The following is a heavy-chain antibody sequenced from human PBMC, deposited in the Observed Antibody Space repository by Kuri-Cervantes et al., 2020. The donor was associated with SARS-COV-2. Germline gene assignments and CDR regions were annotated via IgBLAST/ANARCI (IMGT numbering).Heavy chain of an antibody. J-gene: IGHJ5*02. CDR3: AKCGSTAAGTSWFDP. Sequence: GGSLRLSCAASGFTFSSYGMHWVRQAPGKGLEWVAVISYDGSNKYYADSVKGRFTISRDNSKNTLYLQMNSLSAEDTAVYYCAKCGSTAAGTSWFDPWGQGTLVTVSS. CDR1: GFTFSSYG. D-gene: IGHD6-13*01. V-gene: IGHV3-30*18. CDR2: ISYDGSNK.